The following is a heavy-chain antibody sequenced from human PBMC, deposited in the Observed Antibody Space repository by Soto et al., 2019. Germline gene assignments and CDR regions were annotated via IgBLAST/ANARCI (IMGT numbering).Heavy chain of an antibody. CDR3: ARDREYKCFDL. J-gene: IGHJ5*02. Sequence: GGSLRLSCAASGFTFSSYAMHWVRQAPGKGLEWVAVISYDGSNKYYADSVKGRFTISRDNSKNTLYLQMNSLRAEDTAVYYCARDREYKCFDLWGPGTLVTVSS. CDR1: GFTFSSYA. CDR2: ISYDGSNK. V-gene: IGHV3-30-3*01.